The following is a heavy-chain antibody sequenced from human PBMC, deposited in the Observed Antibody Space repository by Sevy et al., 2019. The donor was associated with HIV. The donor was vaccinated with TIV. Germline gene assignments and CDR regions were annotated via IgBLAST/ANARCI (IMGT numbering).Heavy chain of an antibody. D-gene: IGHD1-1*01. Sequence: GGSLRLSCAASGFSFSSSWMTWVRQAPGQGLEGLANINEDGSTKNYMYTVRGRFTISRDNAKNSLYLQMNNLRADDTAIYYCARDRAYNRFDYWGQGTLVTVSS. CDR2: INEDGSTK. V-gene: IGHV3-7*03. J-gene: IGHJ4*02. CDR1: GFSFSSSW. CDR3: ARDRAYNRFDY.